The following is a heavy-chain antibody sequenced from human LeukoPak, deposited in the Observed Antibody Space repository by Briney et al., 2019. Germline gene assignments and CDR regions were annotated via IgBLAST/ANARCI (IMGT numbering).Heavy chain of an antibody. CDR1: GGSISIYY. V-gene: IGHV4-59*01. CDR2: IYYSGST. CDR3: ARGERGVIAY. J-gene: IGHJ4*02. Sequence: PSETLSLTCTVSGGSISIYYWSWIRQPPGKGLEWIGYIYYSGSTNYNPSLKSRVTISVDTSKNQFSLKLSSVTAADTAVYYCARGERGVIAYWGQGTLVTVSS. D-gene: IGHD3-10*01.